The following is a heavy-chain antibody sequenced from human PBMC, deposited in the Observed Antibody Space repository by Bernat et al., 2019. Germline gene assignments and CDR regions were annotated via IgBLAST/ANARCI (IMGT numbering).Heavy chain of an antibody. V-gene: IGHV3-53*05. Sequence: EVQLVETGGGLIQPGGSLRLSCAASGLTVSSNDMTWVRQVPGKGLEWVSVIHKGGRTYYADSVKGRVTISRDNSKNTLYVEMNSLRAEDTAVYYCARLYYYQMDVWGQGTTVTVSS. CDR1: GLTVSSND. CDR3: ARLYYYQMDV. CDR2: IHKGGRT. J-gene: IGHJ6*02.